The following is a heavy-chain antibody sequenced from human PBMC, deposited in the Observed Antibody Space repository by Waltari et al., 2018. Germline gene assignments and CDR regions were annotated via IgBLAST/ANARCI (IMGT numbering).Heavy chain of an antibody. V-gene: IGHV4-34*01. Sequence: QVELQQWGAGFLKTSETLSLTCAVYGGSFGTYFWSWIRQPPGKGLEWIGEINHSGSTTYNPPLKSRVTISADTSKNHFSLKLSSVTAADTAVYYCARVVLDRNDAFDIWGQGTAVTISS. CDR3: ARVVLDRNDAFDI. CDR1: GGSFGTYF. CDR2: INHSGST. D-gene: IGHD2-15*01. J-gene: IGHJ3*02.